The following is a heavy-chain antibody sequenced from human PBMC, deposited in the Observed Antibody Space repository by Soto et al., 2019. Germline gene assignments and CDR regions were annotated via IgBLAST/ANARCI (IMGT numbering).Heavy chain of an antibody. J-gene: IGHJ6*02. CDR2: ISSSGSTI. Sequence: GGSLRLSCAASGFTFSDYYMSWIRQAPGKGLEWVSYISSSGSTIYYADSVKGRFTISRDNAKNSLHLQMNSLRAEDTAVYYCARDNWHFGLPIDYYYYYGMDVWGQGTTVTVSS. V-gene: IGHV3-11*01. CDR1: GFTFSDYY. D-gene: IGHD3-10*01. CDR3: ARDNWHFGLPIDYYYYYGMDV.